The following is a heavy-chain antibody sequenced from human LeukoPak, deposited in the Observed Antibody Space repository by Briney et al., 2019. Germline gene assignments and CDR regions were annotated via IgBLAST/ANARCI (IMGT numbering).Heavy chain of an antibody. D-gene: IGHD3-9*01. V-gene: IGHV3-7*03. Sequence: GGSLRLTCAASGFTFSLYWMNWVRRAPGKGLEWVANIKQDGSEKNYVDSVEGRFTISRDNAKNSLYLQMNNLRVEDTAMYYCAGGTGFIIKDWGQGTLVTVSS. CDR2: IKQDGSEK. J-gene: IGHJ4*02. CDR3: AGGTGFIIKD. CDR1: GFTFSLYW.